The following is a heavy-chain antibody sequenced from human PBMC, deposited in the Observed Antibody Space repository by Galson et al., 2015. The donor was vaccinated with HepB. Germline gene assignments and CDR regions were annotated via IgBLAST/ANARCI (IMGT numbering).Heavy chain of an antibody. Sequence: SLRLSCAACGFTFSSYGMHWVRQAPGKGLEWVAVISYDGSNKYYADSVKGRFTISRDNSKNTLYLQMNSLRAEDTAVYYCAKGLTSRPVDYWGQGTLVTVSS. D-gene: IGHD2-2*01. V-gene: IGHV3-30*18. CDR3: AKGLTSRPVDY. J-gene: IGHJ4*02. CDR2: ISYDGSNK. CDR1: GFTFSSYG.